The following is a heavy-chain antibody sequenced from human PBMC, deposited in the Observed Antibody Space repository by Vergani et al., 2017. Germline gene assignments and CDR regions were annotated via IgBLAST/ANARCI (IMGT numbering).Heavy chain of an antibody. D-gene: IGHD6-19*01. Sequence: QVQLQESGPRLVKTSETLSLTCTVSGGSISSGGYYWSCIRQHPGKGLEWIGYIYYSGRTYYNPSLKSRVTISVDTSKNQFSLMLSSVTAADPSVYYCARGGSVAAPFGYWGQGTLVTVSS. J-gene: IGHJ4*02. CDR1: GGSISSGGYY. CDR3: ARGGSVAAPFGY. CDR2: IYYSGRT. V-gene: IGHV4-31*03.